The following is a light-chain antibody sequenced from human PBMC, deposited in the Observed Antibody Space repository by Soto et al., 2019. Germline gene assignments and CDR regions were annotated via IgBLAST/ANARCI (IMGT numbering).Light chain of an antibody. Sequence: DTQMTQSPSTLSGSVGDRVTITCRASQAISGWLAWYQQKPGKAPKLLIFKASTLQSGVPSRFSGSGSGTEFTLTVSSLQPDDFATYYCQHYNSYSEAFGQGTKVDIK. CDR3: QHYNSYSEA. CDR1: QAISGW. V-gene: IGKV1-5*03. CDR2: KAS. J-gene: IGKJ1*01.